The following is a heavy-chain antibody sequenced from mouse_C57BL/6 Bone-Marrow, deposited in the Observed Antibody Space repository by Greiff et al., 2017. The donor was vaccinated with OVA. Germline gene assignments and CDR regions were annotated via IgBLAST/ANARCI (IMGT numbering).Heavy chain of an antibody. CDR3: TSQWR. Sequence: VQLQQSGAEFVRPGPSVKLSCTASGFNIKDDYMHWVKQRPEQGLEWIGWIDPENGDTEYASKFQGKATITADTSSKIAYLQLSSLTSEDTAVYYCTSQWRWGQGTTLTVSS. CDR1: GFNIKDDY. V-gene: IGHV14-4*01. J-gene: IGHJ2*01. CDR2: IDPENGDT.